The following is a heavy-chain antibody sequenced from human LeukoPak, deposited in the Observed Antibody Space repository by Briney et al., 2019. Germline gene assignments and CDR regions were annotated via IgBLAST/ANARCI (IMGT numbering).Heavy chain of an antibody. Sequence: PSETLSLTCTVSGGSISSSSYYWGWIRQPPGKGLEWIGSIYHSGSTYYNPSLKSRVTISVDTSKNQFSLKLSSVTAADTAVYYCARDFVGATGYWGQGTLVTVSS. J-gene: IGHJ4*02. V-gene: IGHV4-39*07. CDR3: ARDFVGATGY. CDR1: GGSISSSSYY. D-gene: IGHD1-26*01. CDR2: IYHSGST.